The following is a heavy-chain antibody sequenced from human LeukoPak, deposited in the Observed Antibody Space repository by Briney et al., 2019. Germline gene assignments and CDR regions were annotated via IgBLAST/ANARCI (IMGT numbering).Heavy chain of an antibody. J-gene: IGHJ4*02. V-gene: IGHV3-21*01. CDR3: ARGDMRWLQSVDY. Sequence: GGSLRLSCAASGFTFNMYSLNWVRQAPGKGLEWVSSITSDSSYIYYAESVKGRFTISRDNDKKSVYLEMNSLRPEDSAVYYCARGDMRWLQSVDYWGQGTLVTVSS. CDR2: ITSDSSYI. CDR1: GFTFNMYS. D-gene: IGHD5-24*01.